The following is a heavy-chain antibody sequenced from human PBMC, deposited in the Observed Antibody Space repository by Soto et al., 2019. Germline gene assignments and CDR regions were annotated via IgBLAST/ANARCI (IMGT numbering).Heavy chain of an antibody. V-gene: IGHV4-59*01. CDR2: IYFSGST. CDR1: GDSINGYY. D-gene: IGHD3-10*01. J-gene: IGHJ4*02. CDR3: ARSFGTPGSNIDY. Sequence: QVQLHESGPGRVKPSETLSLTCSISGDSINGYYWSWIRQPPGKALEWIGYIYFSGSTHYSPSLSSRVTMSIDTSKKEFSLRLTSVTAADTAVYYCARSFGTPGSNIDYWGQGTLVRVSS.